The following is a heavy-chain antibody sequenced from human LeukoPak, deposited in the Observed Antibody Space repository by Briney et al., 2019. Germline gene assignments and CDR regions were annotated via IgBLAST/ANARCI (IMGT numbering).Heavy chain of an antibody. CDR1: GYTFSNYG. D-gene: IGHD6-6*01. J-gene: IGHJ3*02. CDR2: ISVYNGNT. Sequence: ASVKVSCKASGYTFSNYGISWVRQAPGQGLEWMGWISVYNGNTVYAQNLRDRVTMTTDTSTSTGYMELRSLRSDDTAVYYCARDRWSSSSSEGTFDIWGQGTMVIVSS. CDR3: ARDRWSSSSSEGTFDI. V-gene: IGHV1-18*01.